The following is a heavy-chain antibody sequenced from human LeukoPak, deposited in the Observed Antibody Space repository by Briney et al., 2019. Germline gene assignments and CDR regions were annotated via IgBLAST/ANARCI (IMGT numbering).Heavy chain of an antibody. CDR3: ARRPRGYALDV. J-gene: IGHJ3*01. V-gene: IGHV3-30*04. Sequence: QAGGSLRLSCTASGFTLRDYAMHWVRQAPGKGLEWVALISTDSINKYYADSVAGRFTVSRDDSNNTLFLHLDTLKTEDTAVYFCARRPRGYALDVWGQGTMVTVS. CDR2: ISTDSINK. CDR1: GFTLRDYA.